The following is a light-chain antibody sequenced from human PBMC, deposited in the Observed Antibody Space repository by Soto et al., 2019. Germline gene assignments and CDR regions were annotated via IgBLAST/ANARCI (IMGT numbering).Light chain of an antibody. V-gene: IGLV7-43*01. Sequence: QAVVTQEPSLTVSPGGTVTLTCASSTAPVTSDYYPNWFQQKPGQAPMALIYSTTKKHSWTPARFSGSLLGGKAALTLLGVQAEDEAEYYCLLYYGAAVVFGGGTKLTVL. J-gene: IGLJ2*01. CDR2: STT. CDR1: TAPVTSDYY. CDR3: LLYYGAAVV.